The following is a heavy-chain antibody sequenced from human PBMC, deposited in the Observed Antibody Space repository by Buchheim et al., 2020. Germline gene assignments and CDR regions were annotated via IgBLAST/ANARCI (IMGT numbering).Heavy chain of an antibody. CDR1: GFTFSSYA. D-gene: IGHD4-23*01. CDR3: AKAFMDSVVTRPYNPY. Sequence: EVQLLESGGGLVQPGGSLRLSCAASGFTFSSYAMSWVRQAPGKGLEWVSAISGSGGSTYYADSVKGRFTISRENSKKTLYLQMNSLRAEDTAVYYCAKAFMDSVVTRPYNPYWGQGTL. J-gene: IGHJ4*02. CDR2: ISGSGGST. V-gene: IGHV3-23*01.